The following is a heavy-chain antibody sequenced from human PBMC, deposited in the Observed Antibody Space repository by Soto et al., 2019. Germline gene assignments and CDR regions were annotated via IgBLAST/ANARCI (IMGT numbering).Heavy chain of an antibody. D-gene: IGHD3-3*01. J-gene: IGHJ4*02. CDR2: ISGSGGSA. V-gene: IGHV3-23*01. CDR3: AKEPYSDFWSAYYCFDY. Sequence: EVQLLESGGGLVQPGGSLRLSCAASGFTFGSHAMIWVRQAPGKGLEWVSAISGSGGSAYYADSVKGRFTISRDNSINTLYLQMTSLRAEDTALYYCAKEPYSDFWSAYYCFDYWGQGTLVTVSS. CDR1: GFTFGSHA.